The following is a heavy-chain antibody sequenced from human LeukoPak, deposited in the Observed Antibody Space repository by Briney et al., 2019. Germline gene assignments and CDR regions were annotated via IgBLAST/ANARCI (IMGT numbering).Heavy chain of an antibody. Sequence: ASVKVSCKASGYTFTSYGISWVRQAPGQGLERMGWINPNSGGTNYAQKFQGRVTMTRDTSISTAYMELSRLRSDDTAVYYCARDPSLSYDSSGYYSGYWGQGTLVTVSS. CDR3: ARDPSLSYDSSGYYSGY. V-gene: IGHV1-2*02. CDR2: INPNSGGT. J-gene: IGHJ4*02. CDR1: GYTFTSYG. D-gene: IGHD3-22*01.